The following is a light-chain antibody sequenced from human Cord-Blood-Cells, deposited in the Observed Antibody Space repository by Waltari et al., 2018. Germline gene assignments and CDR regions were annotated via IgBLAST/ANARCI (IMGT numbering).Light chain of an antibody. Sequence: DIVMTQSPLSLPVTPGEPASISCRSSQSLLHSNGYNYLDWYLQKPGQSPQLLIYLGSNRASGVPDRFGGSGSGTDFTLKISRVEAEDVGVYYFMQALQTPFTFGPGTKVDIK. V-gene: IGKV2-28*01. CDR1: QSLLHSNGYNY. J-gene: IGKJ3*01. CDR3: MQALQTPFT. CDR2: LGS.